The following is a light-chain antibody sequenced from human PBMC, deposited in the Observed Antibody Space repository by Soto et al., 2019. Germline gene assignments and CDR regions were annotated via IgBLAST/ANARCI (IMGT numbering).Light chain of an antibody. CDR1: SSVVGGYNY. CDR3: SSYTSISTHV. V-gene: IGLV2-14*01. Sequence: QSVLTQPASVSGSPGQSITISCTGTSSVVGGYNYVSWYQQYPGKAPKLMISDVSNRPSGVSIRFSGSKSGNTASLTISGLQAEDEADYYCSSYTSISTHVFGTGTKVTVL. CDR2: DVS. J-gene: IGLJ1*01.